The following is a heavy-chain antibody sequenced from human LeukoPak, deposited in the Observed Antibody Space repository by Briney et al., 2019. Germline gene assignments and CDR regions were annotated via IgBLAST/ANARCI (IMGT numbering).Heavy chain of an antibody. D-gene: IGHD3-22*01. CDR2: IYYSGST. J-gene: IGHJ4*02. CDR3: ARVVGGGDDYDGSGYYYFDY. CDR1: GGSISSSSYY. V-gene: IGHV4-39*07. Sequence: SETLSLTCTVSGGSISSSSYYWGWIRQPPGKGLEWIGSIYYSGSTYYNPSLKSRVTISVDTSKNQFSLKLSSVTAADTAVYYCARVVGGGDDYDGSGYYYFDYWGQGTLVTVSS.